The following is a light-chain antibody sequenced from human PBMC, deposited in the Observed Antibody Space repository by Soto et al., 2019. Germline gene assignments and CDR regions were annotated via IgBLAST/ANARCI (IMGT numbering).Light chain of an antibody. CDR2: RDS. CDR1: NIGSKN. J-gene: IGLJ2*01. Sequence: SYELTQPLSVSVALGQTARITCGGNNIGSKNVHWYQQKPGQAPVLVISRDSKRPSGIPERFSGSNSGNTATLTISRAQAGDEAYYYCQVWDSSTVVFGGGTQLTVL. CDR3: QVWDSSTVV. V-gene: IGLV3-9*01.